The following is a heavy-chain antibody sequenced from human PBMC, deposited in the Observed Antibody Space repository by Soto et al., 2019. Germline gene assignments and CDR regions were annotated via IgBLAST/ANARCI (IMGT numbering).Heavy chain of an antibody. CDR1: GYTFTGYY. D-gene: IGHD6-6*01. V-gene: IGHV1-2*04. J-gene: IGHJ6*02. CDR2: INPNSGGT. CDR3: ARDRRYSSSSGYYGMDV. Sequence: ASVKVSCKASGYTFTGYYMHWVRQAPGQGLGWMGWINPNSGGTNYAQKFQGWVTMTRDTSISTAYMELSRLRSDDTAVYYCARDRRYSSSSGYYGMDVWGQGTTVTVSS.